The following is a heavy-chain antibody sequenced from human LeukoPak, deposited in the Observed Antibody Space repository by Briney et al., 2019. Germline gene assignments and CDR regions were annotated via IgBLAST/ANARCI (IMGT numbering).Heavy chain of an antibody. V-gene: IGHV3-30*03. Sequence: GGSLRLSCAASGFTFSSYSMNWVRQAPGKGLEWVAVISLDGSNKYYAGSVRGRFAISRDNSENTLYLQMNSLRTEDAAVYYCARDLTANWSFDYCGQGTLVTVSS. CDR2: ISLDGSNK. D-gene: IGHD1-1*01. CDR1: GFTFSSYS. CDR3: ARDLTANWSFDY. J-gene: IGHJ4*02.